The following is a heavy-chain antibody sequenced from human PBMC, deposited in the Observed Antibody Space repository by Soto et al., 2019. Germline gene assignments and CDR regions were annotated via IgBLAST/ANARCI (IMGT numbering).Heavy chain of an antibody. Sequence: GASVKVSCKASGYTFTSYYMHWVRQAPGQGLEWMGIINPSGGSTSYAQKFQGRGTMTRDTSTSTVYMELSSLRSEDTAVYYCASSGDYYDTSGYYSFLDYWGQGTLVTV. V-gene: IGHV1-46*01. CDR3: ASSGDYYDTSGYYSFLDY. CDR2: INPSGGST. D-gene: IGHD3-22*01. J-gene: IGHJ4*02. CDR1: GYTFTSYY.